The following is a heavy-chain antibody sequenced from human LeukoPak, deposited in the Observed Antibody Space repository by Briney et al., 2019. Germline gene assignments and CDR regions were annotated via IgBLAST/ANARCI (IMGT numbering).Heavy chain of an antibody. D-gene: IGHD3-22*01. V-gene: IGHV4-59*01. CDR1: GCSISNYY. CDR3: ASTNYYDSSGYYWGPYYYYYMDV. J-gene: IGHJ6*03. CDR2: IYYIGST. Sequence: LETLSLTCTVSGCSISNYYWSWIRQPPAKGLEWIGYIYYIGSTNYNPSLQSRVTISVDTSNNQFTLKLSSVAAADTAVYYCASTNYYDSSGYYWGPYYYYYMDVWGKGTTVTVSS.